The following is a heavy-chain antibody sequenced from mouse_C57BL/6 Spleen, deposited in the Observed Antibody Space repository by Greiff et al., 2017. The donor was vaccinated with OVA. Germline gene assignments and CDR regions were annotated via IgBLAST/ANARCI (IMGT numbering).Heavy chain of an antibody. CDR1: GFTFSDYG. D-gene: IGHD2-4*01. Sequence: VQGVESGGGLVKPGGSLKLSCAASGFTFSDYGMHWVRQAPEKGLEWVAYISSGSSTIYYADTVKGRFTISRDNAKNTLFLQMTSLRSEDTAMYYCAEGGLYYAMDYWGQGTSVTVSS. J-gene: IGHJ4*01. CDR3: AEGGLYYAMDY. CDR2: ISSGSSTI. V-gene: IGHV5-17*01.